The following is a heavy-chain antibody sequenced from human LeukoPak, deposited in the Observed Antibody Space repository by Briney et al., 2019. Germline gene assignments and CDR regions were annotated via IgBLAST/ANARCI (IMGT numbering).Heavy chain of an antibody. CDR2: ISGSGGST. J-gene: IGHJ4*02. D-gene: IGHD3-10*01. CDR1: GFTFSSYA. V-gene: IGHV3-23*01. Sequence: GGSLRLSCAASGFTFSSYAMSWVRQAPGKGLEWVSAISGSGGSTYYADSVKGRFTTSRGNSKNTLYLQMNSLRAEDTAVYYCAKSGRITMVRGVIIKIAPFDYWGQGTLVTVSS. CDR3: AKSGRITMVRGVIIKIAPFDY.